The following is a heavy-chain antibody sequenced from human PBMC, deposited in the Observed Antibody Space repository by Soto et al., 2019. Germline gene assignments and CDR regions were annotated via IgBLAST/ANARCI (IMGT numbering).Heavy chain of an antibody. CDR3: TTPLRWYQLLLFS. CDR1: GFTFSNAW. J-gene: IGHJ4*02. Sequence: EVQLVESGGGLVKPGGSLRLSCAASGFTFSNAWMSWVRQAPGKGLEWVGRIKSKTDGGTTDYAAPVKGRFTISRDDSKNTLYLPMNSLKTEDTAVYYCTTPLRWYQLLLFSWGQGTLVTVSS. CDR2: IKSKTDGGTT. D-gene: IGHD2-2*01. V-gene: IGHV3-15*01.